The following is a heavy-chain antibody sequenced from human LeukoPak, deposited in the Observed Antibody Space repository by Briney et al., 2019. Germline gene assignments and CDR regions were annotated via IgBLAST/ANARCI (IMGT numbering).Heavy chain of an antibody. J-gene: IGHJ4*02. CDR1: GFTFSSYA. Sequence: PGGSLRLSCAASGFTFSSYAMSWVRQAPGKGLEWVSAISGSGGSTYYADSVKGRFTISRDNSKNTLYLQMNSLRAEDTAVYYCAKDLYYYGSGSYPTLFDYWGQGTLVTVSS. CDR2: ISGSGGST. D-gene: IGHD3-10*01. V-gene: IGHV3-23*01. CDR3: AKDLYYYGSGSYPTLFDY.